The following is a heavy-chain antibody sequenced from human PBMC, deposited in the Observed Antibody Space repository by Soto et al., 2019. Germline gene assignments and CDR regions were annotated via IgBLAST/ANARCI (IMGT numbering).Heavy chain of an antibody. D-gene: IGHD1-26*01. CDR2: IIPIFGTA. V-gene: IGHV1-69*01. J-gene: IGHJ4*02. CDR1: GGTFSTYA. Sequence: QVQLVQSGAEVRKPGSSVKVSCKASGGTFSTYAISWVRLAPGQGLEWMGGIIPIFGTANYAQKFQGRVTIAADESTSTAYMELSSLRSEDTAVYYCAADVGVSSRTFDYWGQGSLVTVSS. CDR3: AADVGVSSRTFDY.